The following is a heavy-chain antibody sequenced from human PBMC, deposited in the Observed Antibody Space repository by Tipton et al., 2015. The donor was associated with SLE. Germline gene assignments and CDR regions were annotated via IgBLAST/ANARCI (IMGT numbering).Heavy chain of an antibody. CDR1: GYSFTSHY. CDR2: INPSDGSR. CDR3: ARGPYCSSTTCYHDY. D-gene: IGHD2-2*01. J-gene: IGHJ4*02. Sequence: QLVQSGAEVREPRASVKLSCKPSGYSFTSHYIHWVRQAPGQGLEWMGVINPSDGSRTYAQKFQGRVTMTRDASTVYMELSSLRSEDTAVYYCARGPYCSSTTCYHDYWGQGTLVSVSS. V-gene: IGHV1-46*01.